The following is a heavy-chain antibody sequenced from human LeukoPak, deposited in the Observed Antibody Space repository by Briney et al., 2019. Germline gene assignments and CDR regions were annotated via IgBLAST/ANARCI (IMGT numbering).Heavy chain of an antibody. D-gene: IGHD3-10*01. Sequence: PGGSLRLSCAASGFTFSSYAMSWVRQAPGKGLEWVSAISGSGGSTYYADSVKGRFTISRDNSKNTLYLQMNSLRAEDTAVYYCAQSYYYGSGSYWGDFDYWGQGTLVTVSS. V-gene: IGHV3-23*01. CDR2: ISGSGGST. CDR3: AQSYYYGSGSYWGDFDY. CDR1: GFTFSSYA. J-gene: IGHJ4*02.